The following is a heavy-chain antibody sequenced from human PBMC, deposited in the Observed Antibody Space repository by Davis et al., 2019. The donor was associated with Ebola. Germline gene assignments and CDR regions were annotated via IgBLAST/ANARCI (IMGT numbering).Heavy chain of an antibody. J-gene: IGHJ5*02. Sequence: GESLKISCAASGFTVSSNYMSWVRQAPGKGLEWVSVIYSGGSTYYADSVKGRFTISRDNAKNTLYLQMNSLRAEDTAVYYCMSLSGGSWGQGTLVTVSS. D-gene: IGHD3-16*01. CDR2: IYSGGST. CDR1: GFTVSSNY. CDR3: MSLSGGS. V-gene: IGHV3-53*01.